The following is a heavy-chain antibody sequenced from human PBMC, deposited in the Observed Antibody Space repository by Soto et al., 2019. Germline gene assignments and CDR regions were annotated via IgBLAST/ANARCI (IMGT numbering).Heavy chain of an antibody. Sequence: QITLKESGPTLVKPTQTLTLTCTFSGFSLSTSGVSVGWIRQPPGKALEWLALIYWNDDQRHSPSLRSRLTLTKDTSKNQVVLTMTNMDPMDTATYYCARTVPSYYGSGSYYFDHWGQGTLVTVSP. D-gene: IGHD3-10*01. V-gene: IGHV2-5*01. CDR2: IYWNDDQ. J-gene: IGHJ4*02. CDR3: ARTVPSYYGSGSYYFDH. CDR1: GFSLSTSGVS.